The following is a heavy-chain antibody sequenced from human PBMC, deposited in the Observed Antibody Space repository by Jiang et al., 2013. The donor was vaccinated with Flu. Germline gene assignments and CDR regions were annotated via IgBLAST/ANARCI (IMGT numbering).Heavy chain of an antibody. D-gene: IGHD5-12*01. CDR1: GGSFSGYY. CDR3: ARHVRPPQLVATISAFDI. J-gene: IGHJ3*02. Sequence: ALLKPSETLSLTCAVYGGSFSGYYWSWIRQPPGKGLEWIGSIYYSGSTYYNPSLKSRVTISVDTSKNQFSLKLSSVTATDTAVYYCARHVRPPQLVATISAFDI. V-gene: IGHV4-34*01. CDR2: IYYSGST.